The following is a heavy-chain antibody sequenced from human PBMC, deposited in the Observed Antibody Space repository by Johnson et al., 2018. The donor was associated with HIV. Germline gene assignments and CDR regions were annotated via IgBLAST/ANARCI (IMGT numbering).Heavy chain of an antibody. CDR3: ARTSSGSRNALDI. Sequence: VQVVESGGGVVRPGGSLRLSCAASGFIFDDYATSWVRQAPGKGLEWVSGINWDGGSTGFADSVKGRFTISRDNAKNSLYLQMNSLRAEDTAVYYCARTSSGSRNALDIWGLGTMVTVSS. CDR1: GFIFDDYA. D-gene: IGHD3-10*01. V-gene: IGHV3-20*04. J-gene: IGHJ3*02. CDR2: INWDGGST.